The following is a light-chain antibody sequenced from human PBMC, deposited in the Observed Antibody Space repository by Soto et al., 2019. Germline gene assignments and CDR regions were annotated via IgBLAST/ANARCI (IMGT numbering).Light chain of an antibody. Sequence: DIQMTQSPPTLSASVGDRVTITCRASQRITTWLAWYQQKPGQAPKLLIYRASTLESGVPSRFSGSGSGTEFTLTISRLQPDDFATYYCQQYNAYSRTFGQGTKLEIK. CDR3: QQYNAYSRT. CDR2: RAS. CDR1: QRITTW. V-gene: IGKV1-5*03. J-gene: IGKJ2*02.